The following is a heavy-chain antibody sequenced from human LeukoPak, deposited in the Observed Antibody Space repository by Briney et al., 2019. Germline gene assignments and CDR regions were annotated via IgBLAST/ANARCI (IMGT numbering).Heavy chain of an antibody. CDR2: INTDGTVT. Sequence: PGGSLRLSCAASGFTFSKYWMLWVRQAPGKGLESVSRINTDGTVTTYADSVKGRFTVSRDIADNTMFLQMNSVRDEDTAVYYCATKQWLAPPPDSWGQGTPVTVSS. CDR1: GFTFSKYW. D-gene: IGHD6-19*01. CDR3: ATKQWLAPPPDS. V-gene: IGHV3-74*01. J-gene: IGHJ4*02.